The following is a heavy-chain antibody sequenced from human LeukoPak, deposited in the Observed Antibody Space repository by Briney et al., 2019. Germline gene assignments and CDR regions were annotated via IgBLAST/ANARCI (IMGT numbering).Heavy chain of an antibody. J-gene: IGHJ3*02. CDR2: ISAYNGNT. V-gene: IGHV1-18*01. Sequence: ASVTVSCKASGYTFTSCGISWVRQAPGQGLEWMGWISAYNGNTNYAQKLQGRVTMTTDTSTSTAYMELRSLRSDDTAVYYCARDFASGYCSSTSCYVDAFDIWGQGTMVTVSS. CDR3: ARDFASGYCSSTSCYVDAFDI. CDR1: GYTFTSCG. D-gene: IGHD2-2*03.